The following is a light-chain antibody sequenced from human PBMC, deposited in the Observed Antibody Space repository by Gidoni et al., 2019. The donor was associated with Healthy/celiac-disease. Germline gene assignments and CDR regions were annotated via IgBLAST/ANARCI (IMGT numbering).Light chain of an antibody. Sequence: DIQLTQSPSSLSASVGDRVTITCRASQSISSYLNWYQQKPGKAPKHLIYAASSLQSGVPSRFSGSGSGTDFTITISSLQPEDFATYYCQQSYSTPRTFGQGTKVEIK. J-gene: IGKJ1*01. CDR1: QSISSY. CDR2: AAS. V-gene: IGKV1-39*01. CDR3: QQSYSTPRT.